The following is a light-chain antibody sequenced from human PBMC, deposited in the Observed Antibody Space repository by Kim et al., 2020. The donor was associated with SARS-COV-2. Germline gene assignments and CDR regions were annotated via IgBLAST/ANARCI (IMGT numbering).Light chain of an antibody. CDR2: DAS. CDR1: QSINID. V-gene: IGKV3-11*01. J-gene: IGKJ4*01. CDR3: QQHATWPPAFT. Sequence: PGKIATPSGRDSQSINIDVAWYQQKPRRAPRLLIYDASKRVSGVPAGFSGSGSGIDFELTINGLEAEDFAVYYCQQHATWPPAFTFGGGTKVDIK.